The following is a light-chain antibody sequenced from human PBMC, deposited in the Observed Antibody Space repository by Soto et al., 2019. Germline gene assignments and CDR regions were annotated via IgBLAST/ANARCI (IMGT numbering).Light chain of an antibody. CDR1: QSISRW. J-gene: IGKJ1*01. Sequence: DIQITQSPSTVSASVLDRVTITFRASQSISRWLAWYQQKPGKAPKVLIWDATTLHRGVPSRFSGSGSGTEFTLTISSLQPDDFATYYCQQYNGYSTWTFGQGTKVDIK. CDR2: DAT. V-gene: IGKV1-5*01. CDR3: QQYNGYSTWT.